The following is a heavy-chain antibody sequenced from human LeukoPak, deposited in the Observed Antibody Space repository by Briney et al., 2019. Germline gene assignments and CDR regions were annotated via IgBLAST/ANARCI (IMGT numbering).Heavy chain of an antibody. J-gene: IGHJ6*04. CDR2: INEDGSGK. Sequence: GGSLRLSCVSSGFTFSNYWMKWVRQAPGKGLEWVASINEDGSGKFSVGSVKDRITISRDNTRNSLDLQINSLTVEDTAIYYCAREDGDVWGTGTTVTVSS. V-gene: IGHV3-7*01. CDR1: GFTFSNYW. CDR3: AREDGDV.